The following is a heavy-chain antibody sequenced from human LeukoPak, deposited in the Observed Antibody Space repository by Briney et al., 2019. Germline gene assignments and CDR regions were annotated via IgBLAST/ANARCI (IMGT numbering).Heavy chain of an antibody. CDR2: INDSGRT. D-gene: IGHD3-10*01. V-gene: IGHV4-34*01. J-gene: IGHJ3*02. CDR1: GGSFSGHY. Sequence: SETLSLTCEIYGGSFSGHYWSWIRQPPGKGLEWIGEINDSGRTNYNPSLKSRVIISVDTSKNQFSLKLSSVTAADTAVYYCARASITRVAFDIWGQGTMVTVSS. CDR3: ARASITRVAFDI.